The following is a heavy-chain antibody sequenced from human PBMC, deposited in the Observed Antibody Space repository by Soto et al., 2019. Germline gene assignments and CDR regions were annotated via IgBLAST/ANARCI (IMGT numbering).Heavy chain of an antibody. Sequence: PGGSLRLSCAASGFTFSSYSMNWVRQAPGKGLEWVSYISSSSSTIYYADSVKGRFTISRDNAKNSLYLQMNSLRAEDTAVYYCARDCGGDTDYYYYYMDVWGKGTTVTVSS. CDR2: ISSSSSTI. J-gene: IGHJ6*03. CDR3: ARDCGGDTDYYYYYMDV. D-gene: IGHD2-21*02. CDR1: GFTFSSYS. V-gene: IGHV3-48*01.